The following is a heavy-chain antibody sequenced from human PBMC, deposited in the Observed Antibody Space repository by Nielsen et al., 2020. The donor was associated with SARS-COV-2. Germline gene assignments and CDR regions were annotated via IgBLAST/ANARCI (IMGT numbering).Heavy chain of an antibody. V-gene: IGHV1-69*13. CDR1: GGTFSSYA. Sequence: SVKVSCKASGGTFSSYAISWVRQAPGQGLEWMGGIIPIFGTANYAQKFQGRVTITADESTSTAYMELSSLRSEDTAAYYCARGLVRYYYYGMDVWGQGTTVTVSS. J-gene: IGHJ6*02. CDR3: ARGLVRYYYYGMDV. CDR2: IIPIFGTA. D-gene: IGHD6-19*01.